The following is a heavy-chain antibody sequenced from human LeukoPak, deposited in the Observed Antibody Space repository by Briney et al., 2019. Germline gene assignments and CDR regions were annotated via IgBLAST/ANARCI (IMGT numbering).Heavy chain of an antibody. V-gene: IGHV3-11*01. J-gene: IGHJ4*02. CDR1: GFSFSESH. CDR3: ARGKRRFDY. CDR2: ISGSGSSM. Sequence: GGSLRLSCAASGFSFSESHMSWIRQTPGRGLEWVAYISGSGSSMYYADAVKGRFTVSRDNARNSLYLYMSSLRADDTAVFYCARGKRRFDYWGQGTLVTVSS.